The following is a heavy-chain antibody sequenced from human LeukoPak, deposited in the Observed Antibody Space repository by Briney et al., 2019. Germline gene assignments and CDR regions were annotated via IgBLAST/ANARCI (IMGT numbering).Heavy chain of an antibody. CDR1: GYTFTSYG. CDR2: ISAYNGNT. J-gene: IGHJ6*03. CDR3: ARVGGYDFWSGYFDYYYYMDV. D-gene: IGHD3-3*01. Sequence: GASVKVSCKASGYTFTSYGISWVRQAPGQGLEWMGWISAYNGNTNYAQKLQGRVTMTTDTSTSTAYMELGSLRSDDTAVYYCARVGGYDFWSGYFDYYYYMDVWGKGTTVTVPS. V-gene: IGHV1-18*01.